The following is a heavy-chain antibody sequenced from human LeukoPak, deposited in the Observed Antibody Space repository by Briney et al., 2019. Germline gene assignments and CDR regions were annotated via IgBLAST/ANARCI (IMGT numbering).Heavy chain of an antibody. CDR2: MNPNSGNT. V-gene: IGHV1-8*03. D-gene: IGHD6-19*01. J-gene: IGHJ4*02. Sequence: ASVKVSCKASGYTFTSYDINWVRQASGQGLEWMGWMNPNSGNTGYAQKFQGRVTITRNTSISTAYMELSNLRSEDTAVYYCARGISSSGCWLDYWGQGTLVTVSS. CDR3: ARGISSSGCWLDY. CDR1: GYTFTSYD.